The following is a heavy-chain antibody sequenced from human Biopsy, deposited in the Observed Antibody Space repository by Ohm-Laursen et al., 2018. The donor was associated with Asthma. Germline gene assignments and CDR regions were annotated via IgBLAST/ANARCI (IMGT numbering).Heavy chain of an antibody. J-gene: IGHJ4*02. CDR1: GFAVSRDH. CDR2: IYSGGTS. V-gene: IGHV3-53*01. CDR3: ARGDSSGWSQYYFDH. D-gene: IGHD6-19*01. Sequence: SLRLSCAAPGFAVSRDHMFWVRQAPGKGLEWVSVIYSGGTSHTADSVRGRFTISRDYSKNTLYLQMHSLRAEDTAVYYCARGDSSGWSQYYFDHWGQGTLVTVSS.